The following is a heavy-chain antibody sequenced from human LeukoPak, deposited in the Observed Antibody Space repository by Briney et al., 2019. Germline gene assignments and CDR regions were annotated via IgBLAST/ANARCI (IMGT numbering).Heavy chain of an antibody. Sequence: GESLKISPKGSGYSLTTYWIGLGRPMPGKGLEWMGIIYPGDSDTRYSPSFQGQVTISVDKSICTAYLQWSSLKPSDSAMCYWARRSYDISVYYPSMYYFDYWGQGTLVTVSS. CDR3: ARRSYDISVYYPSMYYFDY. D-gene: IGHD3-22*01. CDR2: IYPGDSDT. V-gene: IGHV5-51*01. J-gene: IGHJ4*02. CDR1: GYSLTTYW.